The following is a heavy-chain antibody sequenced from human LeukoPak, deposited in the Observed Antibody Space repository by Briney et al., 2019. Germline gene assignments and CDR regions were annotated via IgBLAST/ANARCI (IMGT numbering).Heavy chain of an antibody. J-gene: IGHJ3*02. V-gene: IGHV1-69*02. CDR3: ARRSSALDAFDI. CDR1: GGTLSSYT. D-gene: IGHD6-25*01. Sequence: ASVKVSCKASGGTLSSYTISWVRQAPGQGLEWMGRIIPILGIANYAQKFQGRVTITAGKSTSTAYMELSSLRSEDTAVYYCARRSSALDAFDIWGQGTMVTVSS. CDR2: IIPILGIA.